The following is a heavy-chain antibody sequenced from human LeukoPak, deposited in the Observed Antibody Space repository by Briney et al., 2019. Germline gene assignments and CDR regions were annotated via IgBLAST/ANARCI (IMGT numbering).Heavy chain of an antibody. V-gene: IGHV3-21*01. CDR3: ARAIATNYYYYMDV. D-gene: IGHD6-13*01. CDR1: GFTFSSYS. J-gene: IGHJ6*03. Sequence: GGSLRLSCAASGFTFSSYSMNWVRQAPGKGLEWVSSISSSSSYLYYADSVKGRFTISRDNAKNSLYLQMNSLRAEDTAVYYCARAIATNYYYYMDVWGKGTTVTVSS. CDR2: ISSSSSYL.